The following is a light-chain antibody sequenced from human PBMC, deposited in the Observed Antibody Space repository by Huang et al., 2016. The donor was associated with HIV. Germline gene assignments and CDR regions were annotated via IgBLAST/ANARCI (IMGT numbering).Light chain of an antibody. Sequence: EIVLTQSPATLSLSPGERATLSCRASQSVSSYLAWYQQKPGQAPRLLIYDASNRATGIPARFSGSGSGTDFTLTINSLEPEDCAVYYCQQRSNWPPRFTFGPGTKVHIK. CDR3: QQRSNWPPRFT. J-gene: IGKJ3*01. CDR2: DAS. CDR1: QSVSSY. V-gene: IGKV3-11*01.